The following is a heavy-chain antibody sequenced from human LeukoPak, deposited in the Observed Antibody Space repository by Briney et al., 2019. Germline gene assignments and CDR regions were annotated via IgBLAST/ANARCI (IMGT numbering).Heavy chain of an antibody. V-gene: IGHV1-58*01. CDR2: IVVGSGNT. CDR3: ASGVLTAGVNGMDV. Sequence: EASVKVSCKASGFTFTSSAVQWVRQARGQRLEWIGWIVVGSGNTNYAQKFQERVTITRDMSTSTAYMELNSLRAEDTAVYYCASGVLTAGVNGMDVWGQGTTVTVSS. CDR1: GFTFTSSA. D-gene: IGHD6-13*01. J-gene: IGHJ6*02.